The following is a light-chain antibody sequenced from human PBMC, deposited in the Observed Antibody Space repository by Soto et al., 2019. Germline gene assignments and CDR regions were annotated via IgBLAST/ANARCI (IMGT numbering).Light chain of an antibody. CDR2: DAS. CDR3: QQYTNTNNPWM. J-gene: IGKJ1*01. CDR1: QSISVW. Sequence: DIQMTQSPSTLSASVGDRVTITCRASQSISVWMAWYQQKPGKAPKLLAYDASTLQSGVASRFSGSGSGTEFTLIISGLQPDDSATYYCQQYTNTNNPWMFGQGTKVDI. V-gene: IGKV1-5*01.